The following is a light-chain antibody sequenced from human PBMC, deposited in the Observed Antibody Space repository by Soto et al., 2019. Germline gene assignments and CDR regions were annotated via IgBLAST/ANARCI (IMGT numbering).Light chain of an antibody. V-gene: IGKV1-5*03. Sequence: DVQMTQSPLTLSASVGDGVTITCRASEEVRSWLAWYQQKPGKAPKLLIYKSSTLESGVPSRFSGYESGTDFTLTISSLQPEDVATYYCQQYNIYPFSFGPGTKVEVK. J-gene: IGKJ3*01. CDR2: KSS. CDR3: QQYNIYPFS. CDR1: EEVRSW.